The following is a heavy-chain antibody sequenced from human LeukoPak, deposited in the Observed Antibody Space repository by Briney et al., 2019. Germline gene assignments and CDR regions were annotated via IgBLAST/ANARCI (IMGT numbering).Heavy chain of an antibody. CDR2: ISSSSSYI. V-gene: IGHV3-21*01. D-gene: IGHD2-8*01. CDR1: GFTFSSYS. CDR3: ARDLWAVGYCTNGVCYIDY. J-gene: IGHJ4*02. Sequence: GGSLRLSCAASGFTFSSYSMNWVRQAPGKGLEWVSSISSSSSYIYYADSVKGRFTISRDNAKNSLYLQMNSLRAEDTAVYYCARDLWAVGYCTNGVCYIDYWGQGTLVTVSS.